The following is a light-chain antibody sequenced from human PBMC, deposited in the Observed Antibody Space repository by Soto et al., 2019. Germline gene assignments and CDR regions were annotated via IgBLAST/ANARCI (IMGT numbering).Light chain of an antibody. Sequence: QSVLTQPPSASGSPGRSVNISCTGTSGDVGGYDYVSWYQQHPGKAPKLMIYEVTKRPLGVPDRFSGSKSGNTASLTVSGLQAEDEADYYCSSYAGSDNPYVFGTGTKVTVL. CDR1: SGDVGGYDY. CDR3: SSYAGSDNPYV. J-gene: IGLJ1*01. CDR2: EVT. V-gene: IGLV2-8*01.